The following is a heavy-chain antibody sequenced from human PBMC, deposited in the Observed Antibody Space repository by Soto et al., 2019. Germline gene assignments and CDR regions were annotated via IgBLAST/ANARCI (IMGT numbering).Heavy chain of an antibody. CDR2: ISSSSSYT. Sequence: QVQLVESGGGLVKPGGSLRLSCAASGFTFSDYYMSWIRQAPGKGLEWVSYISSSSSYTNYADSVKGRFTISRDNAKNSLYLQMNSLRVEDTAVYYCASFGSLWFGANWFDPWGQGTLVTVSS. V-gene: IGHV3-11*05. D-gene: IGHD3-10*01. CDR3: ASFGSLWFGANWFDP. J-gene: IGHJ5*02. CDR1: GFTFSDYY.